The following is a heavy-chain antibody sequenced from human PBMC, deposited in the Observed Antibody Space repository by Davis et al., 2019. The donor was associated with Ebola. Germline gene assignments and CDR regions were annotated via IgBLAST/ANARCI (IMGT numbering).Heavy chain of an antibody. CDR2: ISGRGGST. D-gene: IGHD5-12*01. CDR1: CFIFSRFA. J-gene: IGHJ4*02. CDR3: APTKVGRFDY. Sequence: GASLNISCTSSCFIFSRFAMSWVRQAPGKGLELVSAISGRGGSTYYADSAKGRFTISRDNSKKTLYLQMNRLRAEDTAVYYCAPTKVGRFDYWGQGNLVTVSS. V-gene: IGHV3-23*01.